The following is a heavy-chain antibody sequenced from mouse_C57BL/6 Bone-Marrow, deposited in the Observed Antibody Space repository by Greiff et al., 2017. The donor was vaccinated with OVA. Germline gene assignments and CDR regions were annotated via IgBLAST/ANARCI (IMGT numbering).Heavy chain of an antibody. J-gene: IGHJ4*01. CDR1: GYTFTSYW. Sequence: VQLQQPGAELVKPGASVQLSCKASGYTFTSYWMHWVKQRPGRGLAWTGRTAPNRGGTKYNEQFKSQATLTVDQPSSPAYMQLSSLTSEDSAVYYCARGGGSSYDAMDYWGQGTSVTVSS. D-gene: IGHD1-1*01. CDR2: TAPNRGGT. CDR3: ARGGGSSYDAMDY. V-gene: IGHV1-72*01.